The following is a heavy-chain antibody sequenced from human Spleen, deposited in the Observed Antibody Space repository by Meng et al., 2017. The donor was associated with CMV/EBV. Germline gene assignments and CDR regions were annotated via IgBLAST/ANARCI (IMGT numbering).Heavy chain of an antibody. J-gene: IGHJ6*02. CDR2: LSGSGDST. Sequence: GESLKISCAASGFTFSRYAMSWVRQAPGKGLEWVSSLSGSGDSTYYADSVKGRFTISRDNSKNTLYLQINNLRAEDTAVFYCAKVQTYYFYGMDVWGQGTTVTVSS. CDR1: GFTFSRYA. CDR3: AKVQTYYFYGMDV. V-gene: IGHV3-23*01.